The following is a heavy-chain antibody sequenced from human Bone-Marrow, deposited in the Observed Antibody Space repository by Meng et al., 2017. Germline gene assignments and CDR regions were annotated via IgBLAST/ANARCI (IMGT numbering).Heavy chain of an antibody. V-gene: IGHV4-4*02. CDR1: GGSISSSNW. D-gene: IGHD3-22*01. Sequence: GSLRLSCAVSGGSISSSNWWRWVRKPPGKVLEWIGEIYHGGSTNYNPSLKSRVTISVDKSKNQFSLKLSSVTAADTAVYYCARDETGGWHSGGYYYRGNAFDIWGQGTMVTVSS. J-gene: IGHJ3*02. CDR2: IYHGGST. CDR3: ARDETGGWHSGGYYYRGNAFDI.